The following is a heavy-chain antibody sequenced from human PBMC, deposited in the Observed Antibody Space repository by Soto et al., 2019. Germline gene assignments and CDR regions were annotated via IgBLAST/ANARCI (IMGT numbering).Heavy chain of an antibody. CDR1: GFMFKTFG. Sequence: PGGSLRLSCGASGFMFKTFGMHWVRQAPGKGLEWVAVISYDGSNKYYADSVKGRFTISRDNSKNTLFLQMNSLRVEDTAVYFCARDASGTTSFLASWGQGTLVTVSS. D-gene: IGHD1-1*01. J-gene: IGHJ5*01. V-gene: IGHV3-30*12. CDR3: ARDASGTTSFLAS. CDR2: ISYDGSNK.